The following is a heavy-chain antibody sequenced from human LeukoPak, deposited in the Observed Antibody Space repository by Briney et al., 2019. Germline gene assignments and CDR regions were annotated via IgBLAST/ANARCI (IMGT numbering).Heavy chain of an antibody. V-gene: IGHV4-34*01. J-gene: IGHJ4*02. CDR1: GGSFSGYY. CDR3: ARHPSRRSGSHPGY. Sequence: SETLSLTCAVYGGSFSGYYWSWIRQPPGKGLEWIGEINHSGSTNYNPSLKSRVTISVDTSKNQFSLKLSSVTAADTAVYYCARHPSRRSGSHPGYWGQGTLVTVSS. D-gene: IGHD3-10*01. CDR2: INHSGST.